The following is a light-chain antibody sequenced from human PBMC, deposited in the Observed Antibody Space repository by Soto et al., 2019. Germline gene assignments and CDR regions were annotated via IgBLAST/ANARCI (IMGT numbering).Light chain of an antibody. CDR2: DAS. Sequence: EIVLTQSPGTLSLSPGERDTLSCRASQSVSYYLAWYQQKPGQAPRLLIYDASSRATGVPDRFSGSGSGTDFTLTISRLEPEDFAVYYCQQYGSSPPAWTFGQGTKVDIK. CDR3: QQYGSSPPAWT. CDR1: QSVSYY. J-gene: IGKJ1*01. V-gene: IGKV3-20*01.